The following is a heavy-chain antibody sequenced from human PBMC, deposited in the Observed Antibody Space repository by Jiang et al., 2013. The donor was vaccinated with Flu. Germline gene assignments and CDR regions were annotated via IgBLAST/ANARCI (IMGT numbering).Heavy chain of an antibody. V-gene: IGHV1-3*01. CDR2: INAGNGNT. D-gene: IGHD1-7*01. CDR1: GYTFTSYA. Sequence: GAEVKKPGASVKVSCRASGYTFTSYAMHWVRQAPGQRLEWMGWINAGNGNTKYSQKFQGRVTITRDTSASTAYMELSSLRSEDTAVYYCARDHTRLTKAGTTILGYWGQGTLVTVSS. J-gene: IGHJ4*02. CDR3: ARDHTRLTKAGTTILGY.